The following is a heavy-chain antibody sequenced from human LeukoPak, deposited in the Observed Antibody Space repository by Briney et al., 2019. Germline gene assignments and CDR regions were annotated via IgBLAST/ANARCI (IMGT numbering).Heavy chain of an antibody. Sequence: SETLSLTCTVSGGSISSGDYYWSWIRQPPGKGLEWIGYIYYSGSTYYNPSLKSRVTISVDTSKNQFSLKLSSVTAADTAGYYCGKKGGPDYYVSSWIDYWGQGTLVTVSS. CDR3: GKKGGPDYYVSSWIDY. CDR1: GGSISSGDYY. V-gene: IGHV4-30-4*01. J-gene: IGHJ4*02. CDR2: IYYSGST. D-gene: IGHD3-22*01.